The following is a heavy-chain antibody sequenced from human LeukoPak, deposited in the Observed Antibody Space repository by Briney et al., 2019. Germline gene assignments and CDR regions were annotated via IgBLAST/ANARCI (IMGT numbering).Heavy chain of an antibody. Sequence: ASVKVSCKASGYTFTSYDINWVRQATGQGLEWMGWMNPNSGNTGYAQKFQGRVTMTRNTSISTAYMELSSLRSEDTAVYYCARGWTYYDILTGYYREHWFDPWGQGTLVTVSS. J-gene: IGHJ5*02. D-gene: IGHD3-9*01. CDR2: MNPNSGNT. V-gene: IGHV1-8*01. CDR3: ARGWTYYDILTGYYREHWFDP. CDR1: GYTFTSYD.